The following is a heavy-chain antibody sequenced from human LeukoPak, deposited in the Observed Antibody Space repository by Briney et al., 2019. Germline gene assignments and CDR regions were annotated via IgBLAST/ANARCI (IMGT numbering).Heavy chain of an antibody. CDR1: GYTFTGYY. V-gene: IGHV1-2*02. Sequence: ASVKVSCKASGYTFTGYYMHWVRQAPGQGLEWMGWINPNSGGTIYAQKFQGRVTMTRDTSISTAYMELSRLRSDDTAVYYCARLLGPAASVNWFDPWGQGTLVTVSS. J-gene: IGHJ5*02. CDR3: ARLLGPAASVNWFDP. D-gene: IGHD2-2*01. CDR2: INPNSGGT.